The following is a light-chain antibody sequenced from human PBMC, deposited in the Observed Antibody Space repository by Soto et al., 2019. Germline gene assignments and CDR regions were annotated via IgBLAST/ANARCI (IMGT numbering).Light chain of an antibody. CDR1: QSISSW. CDR2: KAS. J-gene: IGKJ5*01. Sequence: DIQMTQSPSTLSASVGDRVTITCRASQSISSWLAWYQQKPGKAPKSLIYKASSLESGVPSRFSGGGSGTEFTLTISSLQPDDFATYYCQQYSVYPITFGQGPRLEMK. CDR3: QQYSVYPIT. V-gene: IGKV1-5*03.